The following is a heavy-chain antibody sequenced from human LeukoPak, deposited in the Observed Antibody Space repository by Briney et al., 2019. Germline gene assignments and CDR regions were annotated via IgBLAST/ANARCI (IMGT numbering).Heavy chain of an antibody. CDR1: GFTFSSYA. Sequence: GGSLRLSCAASGFTFSSYAMSWVRQAPGKGLEWVSAISGSGGSTYYADSVKGRFTISRDNSKNTLYLQMNSLRAEDKAVYYCAKGSEVHYYYYYMDVWGKGTTVTVSS. J-gene: IGHJ6*03. CDR3: AKGSEVHYYYYYMDV. CDR2: ISGSGGST. V-gene: IGHV3-23*01.